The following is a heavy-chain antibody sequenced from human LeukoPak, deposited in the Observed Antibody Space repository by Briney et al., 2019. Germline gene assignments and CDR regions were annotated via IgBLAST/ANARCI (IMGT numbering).Heavy chain of an antibody. J-gene: IGHJ4*02. CDR2: ISSSGSTI. V-gene: IGHV3-48*03. Sequence: GGSLRLSCAASGFTFSSYEMNWVRQAPGKGLEWVSYISSSGSTIYYADSVKGRFTISRDNAKNSLYLQMNSLRAEDTAVYYCAREQYGGYLSFLDYFDYWGQGTLVTVSS. D-gene: IGHD5-12*01. CDR1: GFTFSSYE. CDR3: AREQYGGYLSFLDYFDY.